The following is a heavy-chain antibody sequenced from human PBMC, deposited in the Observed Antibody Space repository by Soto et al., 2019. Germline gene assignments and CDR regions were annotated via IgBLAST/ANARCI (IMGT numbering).Heavy chain of an antibody. CDR3: CGRSRLGAGERYYGMDV. D-gene: IGHD1-1*01. CDR1: GGTISSYY. J-gene: IGHJ6*02. V-gene: IGHV4-59*01. Sequence: SETLSLTCTVSGGTISSYYWNWIQQPPGKGLEWIGYIYYRGSTNYNPSLKSLLTISVDTSKNQFSLLLSSVTAAATAEYYCCGRSRLGAGERYYGMDVWCQGTTVTVSS. CDR2: IYYRGST.